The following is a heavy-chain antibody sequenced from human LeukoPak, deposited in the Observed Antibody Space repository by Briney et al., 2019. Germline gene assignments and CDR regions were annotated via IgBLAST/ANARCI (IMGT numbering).Heavy chain of an antibody. D-gene: IGHD1-26*01. CDR1: GGSISSSSYY. V-gene: IGHV4-39*01. J-gene: IGHJ4*02. Sequence: SETLSLTCTVSGGSISSSSYYWGWIRQPPGKGLEWIGSIYYSGSTYYNPSLKSRVTISVDTSKNQISLKLSSVTAADTAVYYCALGATTPFDYWGQGTLVTVSS. CDR3: ALGATTPFDY. CDR2: IYYSGST.